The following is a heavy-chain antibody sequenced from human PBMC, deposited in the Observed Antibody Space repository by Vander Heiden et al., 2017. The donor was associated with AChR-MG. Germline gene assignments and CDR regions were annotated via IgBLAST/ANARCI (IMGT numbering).Heavy chain of an antibody. J-gene: IGHJ4*02. V-gene: IGHV5-51*03. CDR3: ARRVGATPFDY. D-gene: IGHD1-26*01. CDR2: IYPGDSDT. CDR1: GSSFTGSW. Sequence: EVQLVQAGAEVKQPGGSLKISCKGSGSSFTGSWIGWVRAMPGKGLEWMRIIYPGDSDTRYSPSFQGQVTISADKSISTAYLQWSSLKASDTAMYYCARRVGATPFDYWGQGTLVTVSS.